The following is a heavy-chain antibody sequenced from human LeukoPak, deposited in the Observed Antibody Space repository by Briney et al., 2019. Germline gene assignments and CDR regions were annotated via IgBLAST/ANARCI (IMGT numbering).Heavy chain of an antibody. D-gene: IGHD4-23*01. V-gene: IGHV1-18*01. CDR2: ISAYNGST. CDR3: ARETTVVTPGKAFDI. Sequence: ASVKVSCKASGYTFTSYGISWVRQAPGQGLEWMGWISAYNGSTNYAQKLQGRVTMTTDTSTSTAYMELRSLRSDDTAVYYCARETTVVTPGKAFDIWGQGTMVTVSS. J-gene: IGHJ3*02. CDR1: GYTFTSYG.